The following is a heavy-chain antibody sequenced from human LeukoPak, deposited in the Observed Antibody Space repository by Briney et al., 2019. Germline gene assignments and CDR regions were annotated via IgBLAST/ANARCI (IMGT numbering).Heavy chain of an antibody. Sequence: PGRSLRLSSAASGFTFSSYGMHWVRQAPGKGLEWVVVISYDGSNKYYADSVKGRFTISRDNSKNTLYLQMNSLRAEDTAVYYCAKLFSGSYSTDFDYWGQGTLVTVSS. V-gene: IGHV3-30*18. CDR1: GFTFSSYG. J-gene: IGHJ4*02. D-gene: IGHD3-10*02. CDR2: ISYDGSNK. CDR3: AKLFSGSYSTDFDY.